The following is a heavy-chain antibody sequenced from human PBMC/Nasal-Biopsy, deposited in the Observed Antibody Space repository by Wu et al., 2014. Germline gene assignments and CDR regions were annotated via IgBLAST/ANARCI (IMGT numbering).Heavy chain of an antibody. J-gene: IGHJ3*02. CDR1: GGSINTYY. V-gene: IGHV4-59*01. Sequence: TLSLTCTVSGGSINTYYWGWVRQPPGKGLEWIGHISYSGSTTYSRSLKGRISLSVDTSNKQFSLNLKSVTAADTAVYYCARWYSSGVNAFDIWGQGTMVTVSS. CDR3: ARWYSSGVNAFDI. D-gene: IGHD6-19*01. CDR2: ISYSGST.